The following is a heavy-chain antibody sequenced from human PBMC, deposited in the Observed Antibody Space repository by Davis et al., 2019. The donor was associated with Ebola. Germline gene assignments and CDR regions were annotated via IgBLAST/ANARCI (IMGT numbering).Heavy chain of an antibody. V-gene: IGHV3-43*02. Sequence: GGSLRLSCAASGFTFDDYAMHWVRQAPGKGLEWVSLISGDGGSTYYADSVKGRFTISRDNSKNSLYLQMNSLRTEDTALYYCAKDGTGGVWFGEFYYGMDVWGQGTTVTVSS. CDR2: ISGDGGST. CDR1: GFTFDDYA. CDR3: AKDGTGGVWFGEFYYGMDV. J-gene: IGHJ6*02. D-gene: IGHD3-10*01.